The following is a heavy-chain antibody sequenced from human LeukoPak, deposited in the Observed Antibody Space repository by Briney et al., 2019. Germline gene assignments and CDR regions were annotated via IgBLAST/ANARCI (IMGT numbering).Heavy chain of an antibody. Sequence: PGGSLRLSCAASGFTFSRYAVSWVRQAPGKGPEWVSAISGSGGSTFYANSVKGRFTISRDNSKNTLYLQMYSLRAEDTAVYYCARDTLDDYWGQGTLVTVSS. CDR1: GFTFSRYA. CDR3: ARDTLDDY. CDR2: ISGSGGST. V-gene: IGHV3-23*01. J-gene: IGHJ4*02.